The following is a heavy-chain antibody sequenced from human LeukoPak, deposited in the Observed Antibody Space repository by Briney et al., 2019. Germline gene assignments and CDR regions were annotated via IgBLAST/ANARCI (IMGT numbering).Heavy chain of an antibody. CDR1: GGTFSSYA. D-gene: IGHD3-16*01. V-gene: IGHV1-18*01. CDR3: ARDYPAAGGEDCFDP. J-gene: IGHJ5*02. Sequence: ASVKVSCKASGGTFSSYAISWVRQAPGQGLEWMGWISAYNGNTNYAQKLQGRVTMTRDTSTNTAYMEVGSLTSDDTAVYYCARDYPAAGGEDCFDPWGQGTLVTVSS. CDR2: ISAYNGNT.